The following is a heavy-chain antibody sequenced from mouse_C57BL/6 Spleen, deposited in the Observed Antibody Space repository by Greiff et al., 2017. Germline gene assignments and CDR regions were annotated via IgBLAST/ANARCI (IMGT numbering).Heavy chain of an antibody. CDR3: ARSGPMAVVDRYVDV. CDR2: IYPRDGST. V-gene: IGHV1-85*01. J-gene: IGHJ1*03. Sequence: VQLQQSGPELVKPGASVKLSCKASGYTFTSYDINWVKQRPGQGLEWIGWIYPRDGSTKYNEKFKGKATLTVGTSSSTAYMELHSLTSEDSAVYFCARSGPMAVVDRYVDVWGTGTTVTVSS. CDR1: GYTFTSYD. D-gene: IGHD1-1*01.